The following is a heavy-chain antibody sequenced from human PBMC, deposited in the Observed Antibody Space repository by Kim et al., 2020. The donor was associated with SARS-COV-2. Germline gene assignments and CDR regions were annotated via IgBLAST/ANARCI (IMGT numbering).Heavy chain of an antibody. CDR3: ARHRCSGWYLFDY. D-gene: IGHD6-19*01. V-gene: IGHV4-39*01. J-gene: IGHJ4*02. Sequence: IPSLKSRVTISVDTSKIQFSLKLSSVTAADPAVYYCARHRCSGWYLFDYWGQGTLVTVSS.